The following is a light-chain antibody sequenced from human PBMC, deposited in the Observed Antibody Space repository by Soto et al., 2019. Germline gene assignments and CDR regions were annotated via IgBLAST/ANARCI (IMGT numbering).Light chain of an antibody. CDR1: QSVRTY. CDR3: HQRRDRQWT. CDR2: DVS. J-gene: IGKJ1*01. V-gene: IGKV3-11*01. Sequence: EIVLTQSPATLSLSPGERATLSCRASQSVRTYLGRYQQKRGQAHRLLIYDVSNRATAVAARFSGSGAGAEFTISISRLEPDDFWSYYCHQRRDRQWTFGQGTKVAFK.